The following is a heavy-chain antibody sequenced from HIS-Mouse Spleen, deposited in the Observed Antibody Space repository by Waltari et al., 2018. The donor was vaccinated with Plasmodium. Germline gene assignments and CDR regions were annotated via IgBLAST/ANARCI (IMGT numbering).Heavy chain of an antibody. V-gene: IGHV4-39*07. D-gene: IGHD1-7*01. Sequence: QLQLQESGPGLVKPSATLSLPCTVPGGSISSSSYYWGWVRQPPGKGLEWIGSIYYSGSTYYNPSLKSRVTISVDTSKNQFSLKLSSVTAADTAVYYCARDRITGTSYFDYWGQGTLVTVSS. J-gene: IGHJ4*02. CDR3: ARDRITGTSYFDY. CDR2: IYYSGST. CDR1: GGSISSSSYY.